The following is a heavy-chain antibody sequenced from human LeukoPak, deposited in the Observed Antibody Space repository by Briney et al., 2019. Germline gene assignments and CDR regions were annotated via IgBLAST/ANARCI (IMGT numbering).Heavy chain of an antibody. Sequence: GGSLRLSCAASGFTFSSYAMSWVRQAPGKGLEWVSAISGSGGSAYYADSVKGRFTISRDNSKNTLYLQMNSLRAEDTAVYYCAKDTSSGSYYNCDYWGQGTLVTVSS. CDR2: ISGSGGSA. D-gene: IGHD1-26*01. CDR1: GFTFSSYA. V-gene: IGHV3-23*01. CDR3: AKDTSSGSYYNCDY. J-gene: IGHJ4*02.